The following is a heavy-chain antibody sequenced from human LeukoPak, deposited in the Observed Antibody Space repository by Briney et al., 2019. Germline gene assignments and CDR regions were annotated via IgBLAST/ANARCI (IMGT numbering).Heavy chain of an antibody. CDR3: ARFSEAADMDFDY. CDR1: GGSISSYY. Sequence: SETLSLTCTVSGGSISSYYWSWIRQPPGKGLEWIGYIYYSGSPNYNPSLKSRVTISVDTSKNQFSLKLSSVTAADTAVYYCARFSEAADMDFDYWGQGTLVTVSS. D-gene: IGHD3-9*01. CDR2: IYYSGSP. V-gene: IGHV4-59*01. J-gene: IGHJ4*02.